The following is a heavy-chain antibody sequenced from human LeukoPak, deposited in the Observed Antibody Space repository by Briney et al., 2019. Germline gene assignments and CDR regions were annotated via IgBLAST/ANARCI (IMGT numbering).Heavy chain of an antibody. D-gene: IGHD3-10*01. Sequence: PGGSLRLSCAVSGFTFSNAWMSWVRQAPGKGLEWVGRIKSKADGGTTDYAAPVKGRFTISRDDSKNTLYLQMNSLKTEDTAVYYCATDLRWELVVDYWGQGTLVTVSS. CDR1: GFTFSNAW. CDR2: IKSKADGGTT. CDR3: ATDLRWELVVDY. J-gene: IGHJ4*02. V-gene: IGHV3-15*01.